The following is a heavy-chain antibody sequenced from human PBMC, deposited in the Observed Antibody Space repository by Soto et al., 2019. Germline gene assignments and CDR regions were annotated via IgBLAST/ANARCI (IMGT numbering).Heavy chain of an antibody. J-gene: IGHJ6*02. CDR3: ARLGPSMTTVHIWKGGVGYYGMDV. V-gene: IGHV5-51*01. CDR1: GYSFTSYW. D-gene: IGHD4-17*01. CDR2: IYPGDSDT. Sequence: PGESLKISCKGSGYSFTSYWIGWVRQMPGKGLEWMGIIYPGDSDTRYSPSFQGQVTISADKSISTAYLQWSSLKASDTAMYYCARLGPSMTTVHIWKGGVGYYGMDVWGQGTTVTVSS.